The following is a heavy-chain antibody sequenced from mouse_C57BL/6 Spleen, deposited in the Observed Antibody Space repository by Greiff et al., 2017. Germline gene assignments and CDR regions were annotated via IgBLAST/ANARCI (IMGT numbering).Heavy chain of an antibody. V-gene: IGHV1-4*01. CDR2: INPSSGYT. D-gene: IGHD1-1*01. J-gene: IGHJ4*01. Sequence: QVQLQQSGAELARPGASVKMSCKASGYTFTSYTMYRVKQRPGKGLEWIGYINPSSGYTTYNQKFKDKATLTADKYSSTAYMQLSGLTSEDSAVYYCARDYYGSRPSYAMDYWSQGTSVTVSS. CDR3: ARDYYGSRPSYAMDY. CDR1: GYTFTSYT.